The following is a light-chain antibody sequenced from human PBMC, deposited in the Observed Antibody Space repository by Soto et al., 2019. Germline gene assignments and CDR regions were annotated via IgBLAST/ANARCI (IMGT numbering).Light chain of an antibody. CDR1: QSASSY. Sequence: SPSTLSLSPGERATLSCRASQSASSYLAWYQQKPGQAPRLLIYDASTRATGIPARFSGSGSGTDFTLTISSLEPEDFAVYHCQQRSNWPSITFGQGTRLEIK. J-gene: IGKJ5*01. CDR3: QQRSNWPSIT. V-gene: IGKV3-11*01. CDR2: DAS.